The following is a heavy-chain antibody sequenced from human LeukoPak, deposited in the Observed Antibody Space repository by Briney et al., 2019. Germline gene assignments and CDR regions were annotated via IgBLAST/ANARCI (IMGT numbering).Heavy chain of an antibody. Sequence: SVTVSCQASGGTFSSYAISWVRQAPGQGLEWMGRIIPILGIANYAQKFQGRVTITTDESTSTAYMELSSLRSEDTAVYYCARDIAAAVVGELGEMDVWGKGTTVTASS. V-gene: IGHV1-69*04. D-gene: IGHD6-13*01. CDR3: ARDIAAAVVGELGEMDV. CDR2: IIPILGIA. CDR1: GGTFSSYA. J-gene: IGHJ6*04.